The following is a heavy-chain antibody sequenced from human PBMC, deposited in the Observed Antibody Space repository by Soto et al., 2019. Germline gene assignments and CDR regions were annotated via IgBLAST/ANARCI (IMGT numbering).Heavy chain of an antibody. CDR2: IIPIFGTT. V-gene: IGHV1-69*15. CDR3: ARELPPAPGSFREDALDI. Sequence: QVQLVQSGAELKKPGSSVKVSCQASGGTFSNYAISWVRQAPGQGREWMGKIIPIFGTTNYAQNFRGRVTITGDEYTPTAYMELSRLRSDDTALYYCARELPPAPGSFREDALDIWGQGTMITVSS. D-gene: IGHD6-13*01. CDR1: GGTFSNYA. J-gene: IGHJ3*02.